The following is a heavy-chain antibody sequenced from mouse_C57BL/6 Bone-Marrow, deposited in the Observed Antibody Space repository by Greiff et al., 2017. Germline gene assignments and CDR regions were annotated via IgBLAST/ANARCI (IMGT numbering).Heavy chain of an antibody. Sequence: EVKLQESGGGLVQPGGSLKLSCAASGFTFSDYGMAWVRQAPRKGPEWVAFISNLAYSIYYADTVTGRFTISRENAKNTLYLEMSSLRSEDTAMYYCARLYGYDSFAYWGQGTLVTVSA. D-gene: IGHD2-2*01. CDR1: GFTFSDYG. J-gene: IGHJ3*01. V-gene: IGHV5-15*01. CDR3: ARLYGYDSFAY. CDR2: ISNLAYSI.